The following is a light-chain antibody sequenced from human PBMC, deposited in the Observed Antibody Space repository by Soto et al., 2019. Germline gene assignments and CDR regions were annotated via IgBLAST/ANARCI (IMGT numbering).Light chain of an antibody. J-gene: IGKJ1*01. CDR2: DAS. V-gene: IGKV1-5*01. CDR3: QQYNTYPWT. Sequence: IQMTQSPSTLSASVVDRVTITCRASQSISSWLAWYQQKPGKAPKLLIYDASTLESGVPSRFSGSGSGTEFTLTINSLQPDDFATYYSQQYNTYPWTFGQETKVDIK. CDR1: QSISSW.